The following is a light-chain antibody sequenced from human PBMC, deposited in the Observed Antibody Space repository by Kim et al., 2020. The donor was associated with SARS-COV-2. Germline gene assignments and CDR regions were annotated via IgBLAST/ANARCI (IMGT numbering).Light chain of an antibody. CDR3: QQRSNWPGT. V-gene: IGKV3-11*01. Sequence: LFPGERATLPCRASQSVGSYLAWYQQKPGQAPRLLVYDASKRATGIPARFSGSGSGTDFTLTISSLEPEDFAVYYCQQRSNWPGTFGQGTKVDIK. J-gene: IGKJ1*01. CDR2: DAS. CDR1: QSVGSY.